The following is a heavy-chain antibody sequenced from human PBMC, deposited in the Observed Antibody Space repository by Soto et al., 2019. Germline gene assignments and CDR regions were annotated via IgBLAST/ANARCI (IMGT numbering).Heavy chain of an antibody. CDR1: GFSFSNHW. V-gene: IGHV3-7*04. CDR2: LKPDGSQK. Sequence: GGSLRLSCAASGFSFSNHWMSWVRQAPGKGLEWVANLKPDGSQKWYVDTVKGRFAISRDNSKNSLFLQMNSLRADDTAVYYCARGGYHDSSGPFSDAFDTWGQGTMVTVSS. CDR3: ARGGYHDSSGPFSDAFDT. D-gene: IGHD3-22*01. J-gene: IGHJ3*02.